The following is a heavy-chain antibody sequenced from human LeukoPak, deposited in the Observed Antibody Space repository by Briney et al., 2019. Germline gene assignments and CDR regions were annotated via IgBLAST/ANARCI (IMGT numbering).Heavy chain of an antibody. Sequence: GGSLRLSCAASGFTVSSNYMSWVRQAPGKGLEWVSVIYSGGSTYYADSVKGRFTISRDSSKNTLYLQMNSLRAEDTAVYYCARDPSLPYCSGGSCYSHYYYGMDVWGQGTTVTVSS. J-gene: IGHJ6*02. D-gene: IGHD2-15*01. CDR1: GFTVSSNY. V-gene: IGHV3-53*01. CDR3: ARDPSLPYCSGGSCYSHYYYGMDV. CDR2: IYSGGST.